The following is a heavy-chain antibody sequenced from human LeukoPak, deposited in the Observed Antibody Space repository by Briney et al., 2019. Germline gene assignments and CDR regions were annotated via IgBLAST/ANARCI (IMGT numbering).Heavy chain of an antibody. J-gene: IGHJ4*02. Sequence: EAPVKVSCKASGYTFTGYYMHWVRQAPGQGLEWMGWINPNSGGTNYAQKFQGRVTMTRDTSISTAYMELSRLRSDDTAVYYCARDQMAVAGPVGYWGQGTLVTVSS. CDR3: ARDQMAVAGPVGY. V-gene: IGHV1-2*02. D-gene: IGHD6-19*01. CDR2: INPNSGGT. CDR1: GYTFTGYY.